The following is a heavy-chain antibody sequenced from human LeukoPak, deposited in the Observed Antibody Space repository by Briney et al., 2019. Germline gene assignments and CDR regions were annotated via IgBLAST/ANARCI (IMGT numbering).Heavy chain of an antibody. Sequence: SETLSLTCTVSGGSISSYYWSWIRQPPGKGLEWIGYIYDSGSTNYNPSLKSRVTISVDTSKNQFSLKLSSVTAADTAVYYCARAAVVTALADAFDIWGQGTMVTVSS. V-gene: IGHV4-59*01. D-gene: IGHD2-21*02. CDR3: ARAAVVTALADAFDI. J-gene: IGHJ3*02. CDR2: IYDSGST. CDR1: GGSISSYY.